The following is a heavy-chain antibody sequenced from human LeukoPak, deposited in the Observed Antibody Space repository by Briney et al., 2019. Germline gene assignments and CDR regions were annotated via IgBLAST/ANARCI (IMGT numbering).Heavy chain of an antibody. CDR2: IYYSGST. D-gene: IGHD1-7*01. CDR1: GGSLSSYY. CDR3: ASRHRTTWNSGPYYYYYMDV. Sequence: AETLSLTCTVSGGSLSSYYWSWIRQPPGKGLEWIGYIYYSGSTNYNPSLKSRVTISVDTSKNQFSLKLSSVTAADTAVYYCASRHRTTWNSGPYYYYYMDVWGKGPTVTVSS. J-gene: IGHJ6*03. V-gene: IGHV4-59*01.